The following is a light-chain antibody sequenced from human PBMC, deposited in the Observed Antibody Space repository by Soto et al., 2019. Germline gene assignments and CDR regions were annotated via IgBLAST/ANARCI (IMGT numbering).Light chain of an antibody. CDR2: AAS. CDR3: QQYDSWPLT. V-gene: IGKV3-15*01. Sequence: EIVMTQSPATLSVSPGERATLSCRASQSIGSNLAWYLQKPGQAPTLLIYAASTRATGFPARFSGSGSGTEFTLIISTLQSEDFAIYYCQQYDSWPLTFGGGTKVEIK. J-gene: IGKJ4*01. CDR1: QSIGSN.